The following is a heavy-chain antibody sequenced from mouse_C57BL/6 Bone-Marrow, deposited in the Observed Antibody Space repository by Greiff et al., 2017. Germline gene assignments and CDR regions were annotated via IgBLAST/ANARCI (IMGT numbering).Heavy chain of an antibody. J-gene: IGHJ1*03. D-gene: IGHD2-3*01. Sequence: ESGPGLVKPSQSLSLTCSATGYSITSGYYWNWIRQFPGNKLEWMGYISYDGSNNYNPSLKNRISITRDTSKNQFFLTLNSVTTEDTATYYCSRDGYYRWYFDVWGTGTTVTVSS. CDR1: GYSITSGYY. V-gene: IGHV3-6*01. CDR3: SRDGYYRWYFDV. CDR2: ISYDGSN.